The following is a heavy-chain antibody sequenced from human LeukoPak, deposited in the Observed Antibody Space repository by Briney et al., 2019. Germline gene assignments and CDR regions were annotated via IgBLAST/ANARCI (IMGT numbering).Heavy chain of an antibody. V-gene: IGHV1-46*02. CDR1: GYNFNSYG. Sequence: GASVKVSCKASGYNFNSYGISWVRQAPGQGLEWMGIINPSGGSTSYAQKFQGRVTMTRDTSTSTVYMELSSLRSEDTAVYYCARGGNWFDPWGQGTLVTVSS. D-gene: IGHD3-16*01. CDR3: ARGGNWFDP. J-gene: IGHJ5*02. CDR2: INPSGGST.